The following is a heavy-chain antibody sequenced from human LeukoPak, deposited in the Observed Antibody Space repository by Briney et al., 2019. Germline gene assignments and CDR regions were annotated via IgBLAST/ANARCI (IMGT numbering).Heavy chain of an antibody. D-gene: IGHD1-26*01. Sequence: PGGSLRLSCAASGFTFSSYWMHWVRQAPGQGLVWVSRINSDGYSTSYADSVKGRFTISRDNAKNTLYLQMNSLRAEDTAVYYCASPYSGSYYGFDYWGQGTLVTVSS. V-gene: IGHV3-74*01. CDR1: GFTFSSYW. CDR2: INSDGYST. J-gene: IGHJ4*02. CDR3: ASPYSGSYYGFDY.